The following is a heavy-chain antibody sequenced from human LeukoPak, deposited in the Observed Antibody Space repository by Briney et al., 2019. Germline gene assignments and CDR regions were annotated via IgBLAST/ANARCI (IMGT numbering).Heavy chain of an antibody. CDR1: GGSFSGYY. CDR3: ARNNWEYYDYVWGSYRYSIRWFDP. CDR2: INHSGST. J-gene: IGHJ5*02. D-gene: IGHD3-16*02. V-gene: IGHV4-34*01. Sequence: PSETLSLTCAVYGGSFSGYYWSWIRQPPGKGLEWVGEINHSGSTNYNPSLKSRVTISVDTSKNQFSLKLSSVTAADTAVYYCARNNWEYYDYVWGSYRYSIRWFDPWGQGTLVTVSS.